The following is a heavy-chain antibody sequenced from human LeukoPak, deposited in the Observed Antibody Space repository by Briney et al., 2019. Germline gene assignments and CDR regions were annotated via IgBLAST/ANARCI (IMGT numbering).Heavy chain of an antibody. J-gene: IGHJ4*02. CDR2: IGSAGGSI. D-gene: IGHD2/OR15-2a*01. CDR1: KFTFMNYA. V-gene: IGHV3-23*01. Sequence: GGSLRLSCTASKFTFMNYAMHWVRQAPGKGLEWLSTIGSAGGSIFYADSVEGRFTISRDNSKSTLFLQMDSLRVEDTALYYCAKRGEVSTYYYFESWGQGALVTVSS. CDR3: AKRGEVSTYYYFES.